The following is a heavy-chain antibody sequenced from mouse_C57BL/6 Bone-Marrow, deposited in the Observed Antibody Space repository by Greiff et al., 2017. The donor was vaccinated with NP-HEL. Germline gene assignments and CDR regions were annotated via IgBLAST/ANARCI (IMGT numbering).Heavy chain of an antibody. V-gene: IGHV5-4*01. Sequence: EVQLVESGGGLVKPGGSLKLSCAASGFTFSSYAMSWVRQTPEKRLEWVATISDGGSYTYYPDNVKGRFTISRDNAKNNLYLQMSQLKSEDTAMYYCARDGGYFAWFAYWGQGTLVTVSA. CDR1: GFTFSSYA. CDR2: ISDGGSYT. CDR3: ARDGGYFAWFAY. D-gene: IGHD2-3*01. J-gene: IGHJ3*01.